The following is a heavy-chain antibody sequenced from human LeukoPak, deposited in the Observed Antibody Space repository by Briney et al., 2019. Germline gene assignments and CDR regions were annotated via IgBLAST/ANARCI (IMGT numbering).Heavy chain of an antibody. J-gene: IGHJ6*01. V-gene: IGHV4-31*11. CDR3: ARDGAAAPPHNYYGMDV. D-gene: IGHD6-13*01. CDR2: IHYSGNT. Sequence: SQTLSLTCVVSGDSIIRGGYCWSWIRQHPGKGLEWIGSIHYSGNTFYNPSLKSRIAISADTSKTRFSLKVSSVTAADTAVYYCARDGAAAPPHNYYGMDVWGQGTTVTVSS. CDR1: GDSIIRGGYC.